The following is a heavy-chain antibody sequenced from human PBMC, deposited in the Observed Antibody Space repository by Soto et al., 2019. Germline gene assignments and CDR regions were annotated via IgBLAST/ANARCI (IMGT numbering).Heavy chain of an antibody. V-gene: IGHV2-26*01. CDR2: IFSNDEK. Sequence: QVTLKESGPVLVKPTEALTLTCTVSGFSLSNARLGVSWIRQPPGKALEWLAHIFSNDEKAYSTSLKSRLTNSKDTSKSQVVLTITNMDPVDTATYYCALMLGSSWSDWFDPLGQGTLVPVSS. CDR1: GFSLSNARLG. CDR3: ALMLGSSWSDWFDP. J-gene: IGHJ5*02. D-gene: IGHD6-13*01.